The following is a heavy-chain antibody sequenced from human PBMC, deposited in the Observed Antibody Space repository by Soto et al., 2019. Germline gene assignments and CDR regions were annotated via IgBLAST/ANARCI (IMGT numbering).Heavy chain of an antibody. CDR2: INSDGSST. V-gene: IGHV3-74*01. CDR3: ARGEYSSGSDAFDI. CDR1: GFTFSSYW. D-gene: IGHD6-19*01. J-gene: IGHJ3*02. Sequence: EVQLVESGGGLVQPGGSLRLSCAASGFTFSSYWMHWVRQAPGKGLLWVSRINSDGSSTRYADSVKGRFTISRGNAKNTLYLQRNSLRAEDTAVYYCARGEYSSGSDAFDIWGQGTMVTVCS.